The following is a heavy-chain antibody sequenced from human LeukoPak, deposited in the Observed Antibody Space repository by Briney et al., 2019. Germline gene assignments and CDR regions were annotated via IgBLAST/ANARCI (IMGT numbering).Heavy chain of an antibody. CDR3: ARDRSGSNYRSLAVLDY. D-gene: IGHD1-26*01. V-gene: IGHV1-18*01. CDR1: GYTFTSYG. J-gene: IGHJ4*02. CDR2: ISAYNGNT. Sequence: GASVKVSCKASGYTFTSYGISWVRQAPGQGLEWMGWISAYNGNTNYAQKLQGRVTMTTDTSTSTAYMELRSLRSDDTAVYYCARDRSGSNYRSLAVLDYWGQGTLSPSPQ.